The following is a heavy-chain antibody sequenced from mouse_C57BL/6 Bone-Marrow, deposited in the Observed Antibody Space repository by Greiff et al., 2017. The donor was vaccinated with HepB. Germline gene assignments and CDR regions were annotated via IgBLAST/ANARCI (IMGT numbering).Heavy chain of an antibody. Sequence: EVKLVESGEGLVKPGGSLKLSCAASGFTFSSYAMSWVRQTPEKRLEWVAYISSGGDYIYYADTVKGRCTISRDNARNTLYLQMSSLKSEDTAMYYCTRTDYYGSSSWFAYWGQGTLVTVSA. CDR2: ISSGGDYI. CDR1: GFTFSSYA. V-gene: IGHV5-9-1*02. J-gene: IGHJ3*01. CDR3: TRTDYYGSSSWFAY. D-gene: IGHD1-1*01.